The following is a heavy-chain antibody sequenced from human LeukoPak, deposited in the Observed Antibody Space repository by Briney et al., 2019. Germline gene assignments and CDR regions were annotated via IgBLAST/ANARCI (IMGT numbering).Heavy chain of an antibody. CDR3: AKSSHNNAWDDFDY. D-gene: IGHD1-1*01. CDR2: IADSGGDT. J-gene: IGHJ4*02. Sequence: PGGSLRLSCAASGFTFTSYVMNWVRQAPGQGLEWASTIADSGGDTYYADSVKGRFTVSRDDSENTLYLQMHSLRAEDTATYYCAKSSHNNAWDDFDYWGQGTLVTVSS. CDR1: GFTFTSYV. V-gene: IGHV3-23*01.